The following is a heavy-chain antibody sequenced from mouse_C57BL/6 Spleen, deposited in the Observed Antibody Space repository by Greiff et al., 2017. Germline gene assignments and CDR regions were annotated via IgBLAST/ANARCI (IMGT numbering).Heavy chain of an antibody. V-gene: IGHV5-4*01. J-gene: IGHJ3*01. D-gene: IGHD2-4*01. CDR2: ISDGGSYT. CDR1: GFTFSSYA. Sequence: EVQVVESGGGLVKPGESLKLSCAASGFTFSSYAMSWVRQTPEKRLEWVATISDGGSYTYYPDNVKGRFTISRDNAKNNLYLQMSHLKSEDTAMYYCARDDYEFAYWGQGTLVTVSA. CDR3: ARDDYEFAY.